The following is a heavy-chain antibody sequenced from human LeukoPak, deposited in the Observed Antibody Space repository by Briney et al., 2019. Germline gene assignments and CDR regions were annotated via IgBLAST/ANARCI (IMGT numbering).Heavy chain of an antibody. Sequence: ASVKVSCKASGGTFSSYAISWVRQAPGQGLEWMGRIIPILGIANYAQKFQGRVTITADKSTSTAYMELSSLRSEDTAVYYCARDTEQLVRFNWFDPWGQGTLVTVSS. CDR3: ARDTEQLVRFNWFDP. J-gene: IGHJ5*02. V-gene: IGHV1-69*04. D-gene: IGHD6-13*01. CDR1: GGTFSSYA. CDR2: IIPILGIA.